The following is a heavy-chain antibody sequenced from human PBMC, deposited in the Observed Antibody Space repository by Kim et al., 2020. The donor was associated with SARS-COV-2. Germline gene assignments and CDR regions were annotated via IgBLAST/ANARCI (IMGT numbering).Heavy chain of an antibody. CDR2: VNSDARST. V-gene: IGHV3-74*03. J-gene: IGHJ6*01. CDR1: GFSFNNYN. CDR3: ARGVLDYFDSTGRTTYYYFVTDV. Sequence: GGSLRLSCAASGFSFNNYNMHWVRLSPGKGLVWVSQVNSDARSTKYADSVQGRFIISRDNANNMLYLQMNNLSPDDTALYFCARGVLDYFDSTGRTTYYYFVTDVGRQGTAVTVAA. D-gene: IGHD3-22*01.